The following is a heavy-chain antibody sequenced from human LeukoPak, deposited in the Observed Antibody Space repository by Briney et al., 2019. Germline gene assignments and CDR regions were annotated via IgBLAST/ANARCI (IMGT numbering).Heavy chain of an antibody. Sequence: ASVKVSCKASGYTFTSYAMHWVRQAPGQRLEWMGWISAYNGNTNYAQKLQGRVTMTTDTSTSTAYMELRSLRSDDTAVYYCARYLVGATTDYWGQGTLVTVSS. D-gene: IGHD1-26*01. V-gene: IGHV1-18*01. CDR3: ARYLVGATTDY. CDR1: GYTFTSYA. J-gene: IGHJ4*02. CDR2: ISAYNGNT.